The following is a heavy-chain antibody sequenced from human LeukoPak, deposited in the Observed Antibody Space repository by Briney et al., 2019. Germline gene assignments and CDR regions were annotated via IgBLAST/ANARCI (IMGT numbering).Heavy chain of an antibody. V-gene: IGHV4-39*01. CDR1: GGSISSSSYY. D-gene: IGHD2-2*01. CDR3: AIQCLRMYYCSSALFHY. CDR2: IYYSGSR. J-gene: IGHJ4*02. Sequence: SETLSLTCSVSGGSISSSSYYWGWIRQPPGKWLEWIGKIYYSGSRYYNTLLKIRVTMSVHTYKNQFSLKLSAVNAADTAVYCCAIQCLRMYYCSSALFHYWGQGPVVSVP.